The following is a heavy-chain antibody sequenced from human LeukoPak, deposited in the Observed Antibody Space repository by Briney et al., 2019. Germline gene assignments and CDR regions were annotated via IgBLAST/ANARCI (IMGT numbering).Heavy chain of an antibody. CDR3: ARVSRYANDY. CDR1: AFTFSTYA. CDR2: ISYDGTNK. D-gene: IGHD2-2*01. V-gene: IGHV3-30-3*01. Sequence: GGSLRLSCAASAFTFSTYAMHWVRQAPGKGLEWVAVISYDGTNKYYADSVKGRFTISRDNTKNSLYLQMNSPRAEDTAVYYCARVSRYANDYWGQGTLVTVSS. J-gene: IGHJ4*02.